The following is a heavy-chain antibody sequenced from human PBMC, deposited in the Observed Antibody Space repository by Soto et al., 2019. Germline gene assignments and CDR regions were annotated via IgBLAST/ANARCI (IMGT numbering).Heavy chain of an antibody. V-gene: IGHV3-30*03. D-gene: IGHD2-21*02. CDR1: GFTFSTYG. CDR3: ARGVTRADYYGMDV. CDR2: ISYEGIIK. J-gene: IGHJ6*02. Sequence: QVQLVESGGGVVQPGRSLRLSCAASGFTFSTYGMHWVRQAPGKGLERVALISYEGIIKHYADSVKGRFTISRDNSKNTLYLQMNSLRAEDTAVYYCARGVTRADYYGMDVWGQGTTVTVSS.